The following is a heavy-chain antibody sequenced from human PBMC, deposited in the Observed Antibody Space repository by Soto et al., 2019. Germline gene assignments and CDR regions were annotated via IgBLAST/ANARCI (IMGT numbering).Heavy chain of an antibody. V-gene: IGHV3-43*01. CDR3: AKDIAASGWYSLDY. CDR1: GFTFDDYT. D-gene: IGHD6-19*01. J-gene: IGHJ4*02. CDR2: ISWDGGST. Sequence: EVQLVESGGVVVQPGGSLRLSCAASGFTFDDYTMHWVRQAPGKGLEWVSLISWDGGSTYYADSVKGRFTISRDNSKNSLDLQMNSLRTEDTALYYCAKDIAASGWYSLDYWGQGTLVTVSS.